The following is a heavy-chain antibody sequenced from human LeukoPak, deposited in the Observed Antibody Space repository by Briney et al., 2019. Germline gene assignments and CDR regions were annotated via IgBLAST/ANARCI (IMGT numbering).Heavy chain of an antibody. CDR2: ISGSGGST. CDR3: TRPGVWPVDY. D-gene: IGHD7-27*01. V-gene: IGHV3-23*01. Sequence: GGSLRLSCAASGFTFSSYAMSWVRQAPGKGLEWVSAISGSGGSTYYADSVKGRFTISRDNAKNSLYLQMNSLRAEDTAVYYCTRPGVWPVDYWGRGTLVTVSS. CDR1: GFTFSSYA. J-gene: IGHJ4*02.